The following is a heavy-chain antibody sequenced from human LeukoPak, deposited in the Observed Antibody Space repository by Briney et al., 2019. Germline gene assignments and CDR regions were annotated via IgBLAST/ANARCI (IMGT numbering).Heavy chain of an antibody. CDR2: INHSGST. V-gene: IGHV4-34*01. D-gene: IGHD3-22*01. CDR3: ASRGYYDSSGYYNY. J-gene: IGHJ4*02. Sequence: NPSETLSLTCAVYGGSFSGYYWSWIRQPPGKGLEWIGEINHSGSTNYNPSLKSRVTISVDKSKNQFSLKLSSVTAADTAVYYCASRGYYDSSGYYNYWGQGTLVTVSS. CDR1: GGSFSGYY.